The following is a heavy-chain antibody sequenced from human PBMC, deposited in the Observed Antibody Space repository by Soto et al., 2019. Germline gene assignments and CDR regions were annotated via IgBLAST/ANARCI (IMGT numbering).Heavy chain of an antibody. Sequence: EVQLVESGGGLVQPGGSLRLSCAASGFTFSSYSMNWVRQAPGKGLEWVSYISSSSSTIYYADSVKGRFTISRDNAENSLYLQMNSLRAEDTAVYYCARGPSTVTTIYYFDYWGQGTLVTVSS. CDR1: GFTFSSYS. CDR2: ISSSSSTI. D-gene: IGHD4-17*01. V-gene: IGHV3-48*01. CDR3: ARGPSTVTTIYYFDY. J-gene: IGHJ4*02.